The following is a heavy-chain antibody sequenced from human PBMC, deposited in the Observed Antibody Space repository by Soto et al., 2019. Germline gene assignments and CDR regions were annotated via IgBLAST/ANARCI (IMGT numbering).Heavy chain of an antibody. CDR3: ATSVGIAPTGEDGMDV. Sequence: GASVKVSCKASGVTFSIYGFSWVRQAPGQGPEWIGGIIPILTTPNYALKLQGRVTILADESTTTVYMELSSLKFEDTAVYYCATSVGIAPTGEDGMDVWGQGTSVTVSS. CDR1: GVTFSIYG. CDR2: IIPILTTP. J-gene: IGHJ6*02. V-gene: IGHV1-69*13. D-gene: IGHD2-8*02.